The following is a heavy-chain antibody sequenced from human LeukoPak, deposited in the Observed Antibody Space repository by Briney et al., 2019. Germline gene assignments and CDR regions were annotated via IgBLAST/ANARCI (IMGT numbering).Heavy chain of an antibody. CDR2: ISSSSSYI. V-gene: IGHV3-21*01. D-gene: IGHD3-3*01. J-gene: IGHJ4*02. CDR1: GFTFSSYS. Sequence: GGSLRLSCAASGFTFSSYSMNWVRQAPGKGLEWVSSISSSSSYIYYADSVKGRFTLSRDNAKNSLYLQMNSLRAEDTAVYYCARDEYYDFWSGYLVDYWGQGTLVTVSS. CDR3: ARDEYYDFWSGYLVDY.